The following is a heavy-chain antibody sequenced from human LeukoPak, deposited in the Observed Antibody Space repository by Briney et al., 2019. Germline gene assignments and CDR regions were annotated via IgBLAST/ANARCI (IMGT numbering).Heavy chain of an antibody. CDR3: ARGGWVFFSWFDP. CDR1: GGSITSSNW. D-gene: IGHD6-19*01. J-gene: IGHJ5*02. V-gene: IGHV4-4*02. CDR2: IYHSGST. Sequence: SGTLSLTCAVSGGSITSSNWWSWVRQPPGKGLEWIGEIYHSGSTNYNPSLMSRVTISLDQSKNQFSLKLSSVTAADTAVYYCARGGWVFFSWFDPWGQGTLVTVSS.